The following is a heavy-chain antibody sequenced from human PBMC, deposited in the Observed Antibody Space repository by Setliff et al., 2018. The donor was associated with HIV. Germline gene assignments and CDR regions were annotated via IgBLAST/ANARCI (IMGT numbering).Heavy chain of an antibody. CDR2: IIPILGIA. CDR1: GGTFSSYA. CDR3: ARGKIAVAGTIPY. J-gene: IGHJ4*02. D-gene: IGHD6-19*01. Sequence: SVKVSCKASGGTFSSYAISWVRQAPGQGLEWMGGIIPILGIANYADKFQGRVTITPDTSTDTAYNELSSLRPEDTAVYYCARGKIAVAGTIPYWGQGTLVTVSS. V-gene: IGHV1-69*10.